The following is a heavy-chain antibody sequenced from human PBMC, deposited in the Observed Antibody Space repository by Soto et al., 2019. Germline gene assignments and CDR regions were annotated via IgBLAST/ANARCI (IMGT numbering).Heavy chain of an antibody. CDR2: INSDGSST. Sequence: VQLVESGGGLVQPGGSLRLSCAASGFTFSSYWMHWVRQAPGKGLVWVSHINSDGSSTSYADSVKGRFTISRDNAKNTLYLQMNSLRVEDTAVYYCARDRYCSSTSCYADAFDIWGQGTMVTVSS. D-gene: IGHD2-2*01. J-gene: IGHJ3*02. CDR1: GFTFSSYW. CDR3: ARDRYCSSTSCYADAFDI. V-gene: IGHV3-74*01.